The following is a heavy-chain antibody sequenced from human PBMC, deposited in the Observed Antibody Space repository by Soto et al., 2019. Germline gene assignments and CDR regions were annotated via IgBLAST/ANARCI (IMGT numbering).Heavy chain of an antibody. V-gene: IGHV5-10-1*01. CDR2: IDPSDSYT. J-gene: IGHJ6*02. Sequence: GESLKISCKGSVYSFTSYWISWVRQMPGKGLEWMGRIDPSDSYTNYSPSFQGHVTISADKSISTAYLQWSSLKASDTAMYYCASCRPNFYYRSGSYPCYYGMDVWGQGTTVTVS. CDR3: ASCRPNFYYRSGSYPCYYGMDV. CDR1: VYSFTSYW. D-gene: IGHD3-10*01.